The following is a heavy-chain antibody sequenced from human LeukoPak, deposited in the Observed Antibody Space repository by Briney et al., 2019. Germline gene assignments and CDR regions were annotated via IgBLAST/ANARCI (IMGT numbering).Heavy chain of an antibody. CDR2: ISAYNGNT. CDR3: ARGPPGRVYDITKRALFDP. J-gene: IGHJ5*02. Sequence: ASVKVSCKASGYTFSSYGISWVRQAPGQGLEWMGWISAYNGNTNYRQKLQGRVTMTTNTFTGTAYMDLRSLRSDDTAIYYCARGPPGRVYDITKRALFDPWGQGTPVTVSS. CDR1: GYTFSSYG. V-gene: IGHV1-18*01. D-gene: IGHD3-22*01.